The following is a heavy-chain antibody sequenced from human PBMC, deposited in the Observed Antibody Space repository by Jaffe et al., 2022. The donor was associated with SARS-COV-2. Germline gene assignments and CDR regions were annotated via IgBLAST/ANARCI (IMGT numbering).Heavy chain of an antibody. CDR1: GYSFTNYA. Sequence: QVQLVQSGSELKKPGASVKVSCKASGYSFTNYAMNWVRQAPGQGLEWMGWINTNTGNPTYAQDFTGRFVFSLDTSVSTAYLQISSLEAEDTAVYYCARQGVATHGDYYYYMDVWGKGTTVTVSS. J-gene: IGHJ6*03. V-gene: IGHV7-4-1*02. CDR3: ARQGVATHGDYYYYMDV. D-gene: IGHD5-12*01. CDR2: INTNTGNP.